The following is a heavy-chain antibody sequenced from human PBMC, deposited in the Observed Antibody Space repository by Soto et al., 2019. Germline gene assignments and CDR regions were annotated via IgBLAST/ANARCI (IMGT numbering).Heavy chain of an antibody. D-gene: IGHD6-13*01. V-gene: IGHV3-53*04. Sequence: GGSLRLSCAASGFTVSSNYMSWVRQAPGKGLEWVSVIYSGGSTYYADSVKGRFTISRHNSKNTLYLQMNSLRAEDTAVYYCAIVRRALGIAAAGAYYYYYRDDWGKGTPVTVSS. CDR3: AIVRRALGIAAAGAYYYYYRDD. CDR2: IYSGGST. CDR1: GFTVSSNY. J-gene: IGHJ6*03.